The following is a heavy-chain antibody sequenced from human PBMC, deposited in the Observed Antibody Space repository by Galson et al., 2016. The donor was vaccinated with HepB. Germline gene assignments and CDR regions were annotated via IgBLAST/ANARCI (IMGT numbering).Heavy chain of an antibody. Sequence: SETLSLTCSVSSGGSISGYYWSWIRQPPGKALEWIGYMYMYKSGSTKYNPSLKRRVTISVDTSKNQFSLKLSSVTAADTAVYFWARGRWTAAGTFYFDYWGQGTMLTVSS. CDR3: ARGRWTAAGTFYFDY. V-gene: IGHV4-59*01. CDR2: MYKSGST. D-gene: IGHD6-13*01. CDR1: SGGSISGYY. J-gene: IGHJ4*02.